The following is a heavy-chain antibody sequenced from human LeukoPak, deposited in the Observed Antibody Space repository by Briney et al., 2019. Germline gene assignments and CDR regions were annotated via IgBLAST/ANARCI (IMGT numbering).Heavy chain of an antibody. Sequence: ASVKVSCKASGYTFPSYDINWVRQATGQGVGWMGLMNPNSGNTGYAQKFQGRVTMTRNTSISTAYMELSSLRSEDTAVYYCARGLFIAAAGIGYWGQGTLVTVSS. CDR3: ARGLFIAAAGIGY. CDR1: GYTFPSYD. V-gene: IGHV1-8*01. J-gene: IGHJ4*02. CDR2: MNPNSGNT. D-gene: IGHD6-13*01.